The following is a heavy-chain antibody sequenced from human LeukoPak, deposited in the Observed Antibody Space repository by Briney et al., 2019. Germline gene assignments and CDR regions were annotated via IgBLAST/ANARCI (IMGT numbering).Heavy chain of an antibody. D-gene: IGHD3-3*01. CDR1: GGSISSGGYS. CDR2: IYHSGST. V-gene: IGHV4-30-2*01. Sequence: SETLSLTCAVSGGSISSGGYSWSWIRQPPGTGLEWIGYIYHSGSTYYNPSLKSRVTISVDRSKNQFSLKLSSVTAADTAVYYCARAREGSYDFWSGYYSGYYYYGMDVWGQGTTVTVSS. CDR3: ARAREGSYDFWSGYYSGYYYYGMDV. J-gene: IGHJ6*02.